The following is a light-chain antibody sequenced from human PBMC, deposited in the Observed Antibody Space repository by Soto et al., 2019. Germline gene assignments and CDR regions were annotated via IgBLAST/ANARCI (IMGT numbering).Light chain of an antibody. J-gene: IGLJ1*01. CDR3: QSYDSSLSGLYV. V-gene: IGLV1-40*01. CDR1: SSNIGAGYD. Sequence: VLTQPPSVSGAPGQRVTISCTGSSSNIGAGYDVHWYQQLPGTAPKLLIYGNSNRPSGVPDRFSGSKSGTSASLAITGLHADDEANYYSQSYDSSLSGLYVSATGTKVTVL. CDR2: GNS.